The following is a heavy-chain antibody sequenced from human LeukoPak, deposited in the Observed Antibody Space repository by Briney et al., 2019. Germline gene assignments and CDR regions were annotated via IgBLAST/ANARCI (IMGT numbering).Heavy chain of an antibody. V-gene: IGHV1-18*04. Sequence: ASVKVSCKASGYSLTVYYMHWVRQAPGQGLEWMGWISTYNANTNYALKLQGRVTLTTDTSTSTAYMELKSLRSDDTAVYYCAREECSIGVCYPSGYWGQGTLVTVSS. CDR2: ISTYNANT. J-gene: IGHJ4*02. D-gene: IGHD2-8*01. CDR3: AREECSIGVCYPSGY. CDR1: GYSLTVYY.